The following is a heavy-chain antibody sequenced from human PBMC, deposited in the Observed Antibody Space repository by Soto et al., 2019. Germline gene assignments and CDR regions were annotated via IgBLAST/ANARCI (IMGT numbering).Heavy chain of an antibody. CDR2: ITGTGGST. J-gene: IGHJ3*02. Sequence: EVQLLESGGGLVQPGGSLRLSCAGSGFTFSNHGMSWARRAPGKGLEWVSSITGTGGSTYYEDSVKGRFTISRDNSKSTLYLQVNSLRVEDTAVYYCARYIMTVAGVRGGAYDMWGQGTMVTVSS. V-gene: IGHV3-23*01. D-gene: IGHD6-19*01. CDR1: GFTFSNHG. CDR3: ARYIMTVAGVRGGAYDM.